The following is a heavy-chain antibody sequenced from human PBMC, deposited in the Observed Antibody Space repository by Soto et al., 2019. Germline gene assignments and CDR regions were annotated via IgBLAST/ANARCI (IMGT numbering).Heavy chain of an antibody. CDR3: TTGRPRQADYGDPSYFDY. Sequence: GGSLRLSCAASGFTFSNAWMSWVRQAPGKGLEWVGRIKSKTDGGTTDYAAPVKGRFTISRDDSKNTLYLQMNSLKTEDTAVYYCTTGRPRQADYGDPSYFDYWGQGTLVTVSS. CDR2: IKSKTDGGTT. J-gene: IGHJ4*02. D-gene: IGHD4-17*01. V-gene: IGHV3-15*01. CDR1: GFTFSNAW.